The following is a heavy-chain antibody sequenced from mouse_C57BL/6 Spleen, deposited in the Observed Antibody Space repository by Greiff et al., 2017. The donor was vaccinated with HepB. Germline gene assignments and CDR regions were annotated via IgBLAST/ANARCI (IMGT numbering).Heavy chain of an antibody. V-gene: IGHV5-6*02. CDR2: ISSGGSYT. J-gene: IGHJ3*01. Sequence: DVMLVESGGDLVKPGGSLKLSCAASGFTFSSYGMSWVRQTPDKRLEWVATISSGGSYTYYPDSVKGRFTISRDNAKNTLYLQMSRLKSEDTAMYYCANYDDDVAWFAYWGQGTLVTVSA. D-gene: IGHD2-4*01. CDR3: ANYDDDVAWFAY. CDR1: GFTFSSYG.